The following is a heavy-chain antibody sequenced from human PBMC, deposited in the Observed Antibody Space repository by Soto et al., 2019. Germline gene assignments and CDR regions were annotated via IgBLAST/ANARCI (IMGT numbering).Heavy chain of an antibody. J-gene: IGHJ3*02. D-gene: IGHD3-10*01. V-gene: IGHV3-30-3*01. CDR1: GFTFSSYA. CDR2: ISYDGSNK. CDR3: ARDRSYGSGSYYALDAFDI. Sequence: QVQLVESWGGVVQPGRSLRLSCAASGFTFSSYAMHWVRQAPGKGLEWVAVISYDGSNKYYADSVKGRFTISRDNSKNTLYLQMNSLRAEDTAVYYCARDRSYGSGSYYALDAFDIWGQGTMVTVSS.